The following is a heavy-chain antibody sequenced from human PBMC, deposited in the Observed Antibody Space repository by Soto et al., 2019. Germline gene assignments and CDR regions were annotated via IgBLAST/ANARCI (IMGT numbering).Heavy chain of an antibody. CDR3: AKVVTFVQNYDYVWGAVGY. J-gene: IGHJ4*02. CDR2: INPSGGST. Sequence: ASVKVSCKASGYTFTSYYMHWVRQAPGQGLEWMGIINPSGGSTSYAQKFQGRVTMTRDTSTSTVYMELSSLRSEDTAVYHCAKVVTFVQNYDYVWGAVGYWGQGTLVTVSS. D-gene: IGHD3-16*01. CDR1: GYTFTSYY. V-gene: IGHV1-46*01.